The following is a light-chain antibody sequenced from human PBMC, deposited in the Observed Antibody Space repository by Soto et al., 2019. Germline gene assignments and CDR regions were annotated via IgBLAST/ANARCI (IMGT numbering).Light chain of an antibody. CDR1: SSNIGSNT. CDR3: AAWDDSLNGHYV. V-gene: IGLV1-44*01. Sequence: QSVLTRPPSASGTPGQRVTISCSGSSSNIGSNTVNWYQHLPGTAPKLLIYSNYQRPSGVPDRFSGSKSGTSASLVISGLQSEDEAGYYCAAWDDSLNGHYVFGTGTKVTVL. J-gene: IGLJ1*01. CDR2: SNY.